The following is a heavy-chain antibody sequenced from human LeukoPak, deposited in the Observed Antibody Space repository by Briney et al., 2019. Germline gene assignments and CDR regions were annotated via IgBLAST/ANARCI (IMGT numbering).Heavy chain of an antibody. CDR2: IIPIFGTA. D-gene: IGHD6-13*01. J-gene: IGHJ4*02. CDR3: ARDRGIAAAVDLFDY. CDR1: GGTFSSYA. V-gene: IGHV1-69*05. Sequence: ASVKVSCKASGGTFSSYAISWVRQAPGQGLEWMGGIIPIFGTANYAQKFQGRVTITTDESTSTAYMELSSLRSEDTAVYYCARDRGIAAAVDLFDYWGQATLVTVSS.